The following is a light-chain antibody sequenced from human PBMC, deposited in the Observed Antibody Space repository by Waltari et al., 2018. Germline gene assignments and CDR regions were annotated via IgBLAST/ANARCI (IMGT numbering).Light chain of an antibody. CDR1: QGINNY. Sequence: TCRASQGINNYLAWFQQKPGKAPKSLISGASTLQSGVSSNFSGSGSGTDFTLTINSLQPEDFATYYCQQYNFYPPTFGGVTTVE. V-gene: IGKV1-16*02. CDR2: GAS. J-gene: IGKJ4*01. CDR3: QQYNFYPPT.